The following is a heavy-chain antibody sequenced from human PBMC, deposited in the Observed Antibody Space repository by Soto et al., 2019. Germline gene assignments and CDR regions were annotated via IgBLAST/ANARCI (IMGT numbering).Heavy chain of an antibody. CDR3: TRADVTVTLSVFDP. CDR1: GFIFSSFP. V-gene: IGHV3-30-3*01. D-gene: IGHD4-17*01. Sequence: QVQLVESGGGVVQPGRSLRLSCAASGFIFSSFPRHWVRQAPGKGLGWVAVISDDGNTKYYADSVKGRFTISRDNSKNTLYLQMNSLSAEDTAVYYCTRADVTVTLSVFDPWGQGTLVTVSS. CDR2: ISDDGNTK. J-gene: IGHJ5*02.